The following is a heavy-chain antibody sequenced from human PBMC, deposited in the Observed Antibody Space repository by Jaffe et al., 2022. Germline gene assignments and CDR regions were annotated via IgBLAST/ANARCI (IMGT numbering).Heavy chain of an antibody. CDR1: GFTFSPYW. D-gene: IGHD6-6*01. J-gene: IGHJ4*02. V-gene: IGHV3-74*01. Sequence: EVQLVESGGGLVQPGGSLRLSCAASGFTFSPYWMHWVRQAPGKGLVWVSRISSDGTDTKYADSVKGRFTISRDNAKNILYLQMSSLRAEDTAVYYCGRGGSTIETRRVDYWGQGALVTVSS. CDR2: ISSDGTDT. CDR3: GRGGSTIETRRVDY.